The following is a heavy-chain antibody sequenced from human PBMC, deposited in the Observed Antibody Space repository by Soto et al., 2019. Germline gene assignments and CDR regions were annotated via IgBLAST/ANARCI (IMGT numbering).Heavy chain of an antibody. V-gene: IGHV4-34*01. J-gene: IGHJ6*02. Sequence: SETLSLTCAVCGGSFSGYYWSWIRQPPGKGLEWSGEVNHSGRTHYNPSLRSRVTISVDTSKNQFSLKLSSVTAAYTAVYYCARGGGYGSGSSYRGYYYYGMDVWGQGTTVTVSS. D-gene: IGHD3-10*01. CDR3: ARGGGYGSGSSYRGYYYYGMDV. CDR1: GGSFSGYY. CDR2: VNHSGRT.